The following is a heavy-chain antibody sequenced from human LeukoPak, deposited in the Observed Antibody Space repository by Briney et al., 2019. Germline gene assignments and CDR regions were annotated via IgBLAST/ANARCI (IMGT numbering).Heavy chain of an antibody. CDR1: GSSFTAEN. V-gene: IGHV1-2*02. CDR3: ERAQAGTSCCHFDY. CDR2: ISPDSGGT. D-gene: IGHD2-2*01. J-gene: IGHJ4*02. Sequence: ASVKVSCKASGSSFTAENLHWDRQAPGQGLEWMGWISPDSGGTNCAQKFQGRVTMTTDTSINTVYMDLSSLRCDDAAVFFCERAQAGTSCCHFDYWGQGTLVTVSS.